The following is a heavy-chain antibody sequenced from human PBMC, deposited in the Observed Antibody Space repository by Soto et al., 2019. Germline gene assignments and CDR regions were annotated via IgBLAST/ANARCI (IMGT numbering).Heavy chain of an antibody. CDR1: PYTLGNYG. Sequence: QVRVVQSGTEVKKPGASVRLSCKASPYTLGNYGIIWVRQAPGQGLEWVGWLSADSSTTSNAQMVQGRVTLTTDTSTTTAYMELRSLKSDDTAIYYCAIASFDDYHFDYGLDVWGQGTTVVVSS. CDR3: AIASFDDYHFDYGLDV. J-gene: IGHJ6*02. V-gene: IGHV1-18*01. CDR2: LSADSSTT.